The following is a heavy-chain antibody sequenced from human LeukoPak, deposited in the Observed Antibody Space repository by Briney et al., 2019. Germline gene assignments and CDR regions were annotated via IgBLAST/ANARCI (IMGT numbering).Heavy chain of an antibody. D-gene: IGHD1-26*01. J-gene: IGHJ4*02. CDR1: GFTFSSHA. Sequence: QTGGSLRLSCAASGFTFSSHAMSWVRQAPGKGLEWVSAISTSGGTTDYADSVKGRFTISRDNSENTLYLQLNSLRAEDTAVYYCSKTSIVGPTAIDYWGQGTLVTVSS. CDR2: ISTSGGTT. CDR3: SKTSIVGPTAIDY. V-gene: IGHV3-23*01.